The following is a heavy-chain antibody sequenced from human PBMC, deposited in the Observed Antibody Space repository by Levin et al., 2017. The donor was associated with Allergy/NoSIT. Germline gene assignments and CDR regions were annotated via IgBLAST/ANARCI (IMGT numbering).Heavy chain of an antibody. CDR2: INSDGTIP. CDR3: EVIVGGPS. D-gene: IGHD3-22*01. Sequence: RTGGSLRLSCAASGFTFSSYYMHWVRQAPGKGPVWVSRINSDGTIPSYADFVKGRFTVSRDNAKNTLYLQMNSLTAEDTAVYYCEVIVGGPSWGLGTLVTVSS. V-gene: IGHV3-74*01. CDR1: GFTFSSYY. J-gene: IGHJ1*01.